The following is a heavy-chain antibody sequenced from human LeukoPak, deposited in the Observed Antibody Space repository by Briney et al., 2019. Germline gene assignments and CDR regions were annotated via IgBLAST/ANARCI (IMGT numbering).Heavy chain of an antibody. J-gene: IGHJ4*02. Sequence: PGGSLRLSCAASGFIFHEYGMAWVSHVPGKGLEWVSGINFSGGDTGYAASVKGRFTISRDNPKHSLYLQMNSLRAEDTALYYCARSRHYGSGSYFDYWGQGTLVTVSS. CDR1: GFIFHEYG. V-gene: IGHV3-20*04. CDR3: ARSRHYGSGSYFDY. CDR2: INFSGGDT. D-gene: IGHD3-10*01.